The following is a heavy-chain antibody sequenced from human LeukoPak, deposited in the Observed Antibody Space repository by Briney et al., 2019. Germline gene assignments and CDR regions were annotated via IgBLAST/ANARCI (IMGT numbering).Heavy chain of an antibody. J-gene: IGHJ4*02. CDR3: ASVRGYSGDY. D-gene: IGHD2-15*01. Sequence: PGGSLRLSCAASGLTFSSYAMSWVRQAPGKGLEWVSGISGSGSNTYYADSVKGRFTISRDNAKNSLYLQMNSLRAEDTAVYYCASVRGYSGDYWGQGTLVTVSS. CDR2: ISGSGSNT. V-gene: IGHV3-23*01. CDR1: GLTFSSYA.